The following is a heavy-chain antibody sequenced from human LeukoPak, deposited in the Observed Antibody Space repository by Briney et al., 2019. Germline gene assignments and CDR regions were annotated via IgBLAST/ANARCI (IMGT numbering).Heavy chain of an antibody. CDR2: TGGGSGI. CDR1: GFTFSNYA. Sequence: GGSLRLSCAASGFTFSNYAMSWVRQAPGKGLEWVSATGGGSGIYYADSMKSRFTISRDNSKNTLYLQMNSLRAEDTAVYYCAKDPGSLWGQGTLVTVSS. J-gene: IGHJ4*02. D-gene: IGHD3-10*01. CDR3: AKDPGSL. V-gene: IGHV3-23*01.